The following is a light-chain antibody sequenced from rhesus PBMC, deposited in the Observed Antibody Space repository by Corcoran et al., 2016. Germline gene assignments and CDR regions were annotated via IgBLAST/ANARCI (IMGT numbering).Light chain of an antibody. Sequence: DIQMTQSPSSLPASVGDRVTSTCRESQGIREYLTWVQQKPGKAPKRLINAAPNLERGGPSRFSGSGSGTDFTLTISSLQPDDFATYYCLLGYSTPLTFGGGTKVEIK. V-gene: IGKV1-36*02. CDR3: LLGYSTPLT. CDR1: QGIREY. J-gene: IGKJ4*01. CDR2: AAP.